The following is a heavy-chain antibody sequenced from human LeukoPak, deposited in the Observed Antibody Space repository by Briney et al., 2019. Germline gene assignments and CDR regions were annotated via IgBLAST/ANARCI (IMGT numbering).Heavy chain of an antibody. J-gene: IGHJ4*02. CDR3: ARERSRGAGNFDY. Sequence: SVKVSCKASGGTFSSYAISWVRQAPGQGLEWMGRIIPILGIANYAQKFQGRVTITADKSTSTAYMELSSLRSEDTAVYYCARERSRGAGNFDYWGQGTLVTVSS. D-gene: IGHD1-26*01. V-gene: IGHV1-69*04. CDR1: GGTFSSYA. CDR2: IIPILGIA.